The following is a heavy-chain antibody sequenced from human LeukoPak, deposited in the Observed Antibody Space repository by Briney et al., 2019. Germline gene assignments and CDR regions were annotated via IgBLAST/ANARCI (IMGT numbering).Heavy chain of an antibody. V-gene: IGHV1-2*02. Sequence: ASVKVSCKASGYTFTGYYMHWVRQSPGQGLEWMGWINPNSGGTNYAQKFQGRVTMTRDTSISTDYMELSRLRSDDTAVYYCARDFPVIVVVPAAPDIWGQGTMVTVSS. D-gene: IGHD2-2*01. J-gene: IGHJ3*02. CDR3: ARDFPVIVVVPAAPDI. CDR2: INPNSGGT. CDR1: GYTFTGYY.